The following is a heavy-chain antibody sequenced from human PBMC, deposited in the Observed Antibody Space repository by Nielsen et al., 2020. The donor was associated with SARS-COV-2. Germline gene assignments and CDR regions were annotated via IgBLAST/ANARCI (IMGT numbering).Heavy chain of an antibody. CDR3: ARSDPNYDSSGYYGL. V-gene: IGHV3-30-3*01. CDR1: GFTFSNPW. J-gene: IGHJ4*02. CDR2: IPYDGSNK. D-gene: IGHD3-22*01. Sequence: GESLKISCAASGFTFSNPWMNWVRQAPGKGLEWVAVIPYDGSNKYYADSVKGRFTISRDNSKNTLYLQMNSLRAEDTAVYYCARSDPNYDSSGYYGLWGQGTLVTVSS.